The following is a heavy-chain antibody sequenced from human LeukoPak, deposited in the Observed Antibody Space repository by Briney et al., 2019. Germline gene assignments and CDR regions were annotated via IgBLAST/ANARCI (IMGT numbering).Heavy chain of an antibody. V-gene: IGHV1-46*01. CDR2: INPSGGST. CDR1: GYTFSSYY. D-gene: IGHD3-22*01. J-gene: IGHJ4*02. CDR3: ARDDSSGPQVY. Sequence: ASVKVSCKASGYTFSSYYMHWVRQAPGQGLEWMGIINPSGGSTKYAQKLQGRVTMTRDTSTSTVYMELSSLRSEDTAVHYCARDDSSGPQVYWGQGTLVTVSS.